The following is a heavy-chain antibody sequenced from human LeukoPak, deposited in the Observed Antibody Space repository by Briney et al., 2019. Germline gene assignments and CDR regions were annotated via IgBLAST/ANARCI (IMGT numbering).Heavy chain of an antibody. Sequence: SETLSLTCAVYGGSFSGYYWSWIRQPPGKGLEWIGEINHSGSTNYNPSLKSRVTISEDTSKNQFSLKLSSVTAADTAVYYCARGRYCSGGSCLGGKWFDPWGQGTLVTVSS. D-gene: IGHD2-15*01. J-gene: IGHJ5*02. CDR2: INHSGST. CDR1: GGSFSGYY. CDR3: ARGRYCSGGSCLGGKWFDP. V-gene: IGHV4-34*01.